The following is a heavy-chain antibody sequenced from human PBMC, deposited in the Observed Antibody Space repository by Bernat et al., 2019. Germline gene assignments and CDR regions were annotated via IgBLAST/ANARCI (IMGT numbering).Heavy chain of an antibody. V-gene: IGHV3-66*01. D-gene: IGHD2-15*01. J-gene: IGHJ4*02. Sequence: EVQLVESGGGLVQPGGSLRLSCAASGFTVSNDYMNWVRQTPGKGLEWVSLIYAGGSTYYADSVRGRFTISRDHSKNTVYLQMNTLRAEDTAVYYCVRDPAPYSWTFDYWGQGTLVTVSS. CDR3: VRDPAPYSWTFDY. CDR1: GFTVSNDY. CDR2: IYAGGST.